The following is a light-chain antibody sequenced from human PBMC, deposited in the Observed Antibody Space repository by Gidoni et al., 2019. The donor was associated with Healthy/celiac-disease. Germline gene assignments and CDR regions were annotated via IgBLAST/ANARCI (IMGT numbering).Light chain of an antibody. Sequence: QSVFTQPPSVSAAPGQKVTISCSGSSSNIGNNYVSWYQQLPGTAPKLLIYDNNKRPSGIPDRFSGSKSGTLATLGITGLQTGDEADYYCGTWDSSLSAGVVFGGGTKLTVL. CDR1: SSNIGNNY. CDR3: GTWDSSLSAGVV. J-gene: IGLJ2*01. V-gene: IGLV1-51*01. CDR2: DNN.